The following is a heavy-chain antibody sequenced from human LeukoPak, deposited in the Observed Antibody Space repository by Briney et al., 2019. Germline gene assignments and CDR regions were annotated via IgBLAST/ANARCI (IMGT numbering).Heavy chain of an antibody. J-gene: IGHJ4*02. CDR3: ATESGFIAAASRYYFDY. CDR1: GGSISSYY. V-gene: IGHV4-59*01. Sequence: SETLSLTCTVSGGSISSYYWSWIRQPPGKGLEWIGYIYYSGSTNYNPSLKSRVTILVDTSKNQFSLKLSSVTAEDTAVYYCATESGFIAAASRYYFDYWGQGTLVTVSS. CDR2: IYYSGST. D-gene: IGHD6-13*01.